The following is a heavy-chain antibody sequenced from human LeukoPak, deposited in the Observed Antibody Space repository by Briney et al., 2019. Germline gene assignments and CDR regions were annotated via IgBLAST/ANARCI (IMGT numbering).Heavy chain of an antibody. CDR1: GFTFSDYY. D-gene: IGHD1-14*01. J-gene: IGHJ4*02. Sequence: GGSLRLSCAASGFTFSDYYMSWIRQAPGKGLEWVSYVSSGSSTIYYADAVKGRFTISRDNAKNSLYLQMNSLRAEDTAVYYCARVYRRYFDYWGQGTLVTVSS. CDR2: VSSGSSTI. CDR3: ARVYRRYFDY. V-gene: IGHV3-11*04.